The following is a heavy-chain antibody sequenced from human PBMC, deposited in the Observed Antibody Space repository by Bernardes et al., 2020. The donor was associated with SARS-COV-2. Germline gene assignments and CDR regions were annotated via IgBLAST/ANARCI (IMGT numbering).Heavy chain of an antibody. CDR1: GFAFNDYT. CDR2: IRGGSNT. D-gene: IGHD3-16*02. J-gene: IGHJ3*02. CDR3: ARDYRYAFDI. V-gene: IGHV3-48*01. Sequence: GGSLRLSCAASGFAFNDYTMNWVRQAPGKGLEWLSYIRGGSNTYYTDSVKGRFTISRDNAKNSLYLQMNSLRAEDTAVYYCARDYRYAFDIWGRGTMVTVSS.